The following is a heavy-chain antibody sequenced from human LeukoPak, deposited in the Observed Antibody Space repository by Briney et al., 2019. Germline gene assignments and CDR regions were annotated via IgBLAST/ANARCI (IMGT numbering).Heavy chain of an antibody. D-gene: IGHD1-26*01. V-gene: IGHV3-33*03. J-gene: IGHJ3*01. CDR2: IWYDGSNK. CDR3: AKDFRERGSYVDAFDF. CDR1: GFTFSSYG. Sequence: PGRSLRLSCAASGFTFSSYGMHWVRQAPGKGLEWVAVIWYDGSNKYNGDSVKGRSTISRDNSKNTLYLQMTSLRVEDTAVYYCAKDFRERGSYVDAFDFRGQGTMVTVPS.